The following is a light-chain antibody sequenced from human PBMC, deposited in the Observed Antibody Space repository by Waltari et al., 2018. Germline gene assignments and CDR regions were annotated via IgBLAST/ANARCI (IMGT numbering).Light chain of an antibody. CDR3: AVWDDNLSGVV. CDR2: TTD. J-gene: IGLJ1*01. CDR1: SSHIGVNV. Sequence: QSVLTQPPSASGTPGQRVTISWSGSSSHIGVNVVNWYQHFPGTAPRLLIFTTDQRPSGVPDRFSGSKSGTSASLAISGLQSEDEADYYCAVWDDNLSGVVFGAGTKVAVL. V-gene: IGLV1-44*01.